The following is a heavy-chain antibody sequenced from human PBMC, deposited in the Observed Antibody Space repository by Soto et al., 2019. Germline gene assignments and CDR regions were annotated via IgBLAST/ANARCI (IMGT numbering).Heavy chain of an antibody. D-gene: IGHD2-21*01. CDR3: TRGGDAYQNGH. J-gene: IGHJ4*02. CDR2: IHYSGST. Sequence: QVQLQESGPGLVKPSETLSLTCTVPGGSVSIGTYYWSWIRQPPGKGLEWIGFIHYSGSTNYNPSLKSRVTMSVDTSKNQFSRKLTSVNAADTAVYYCTRGGDAYQNGHWGQGTLVTVYS. V-gene: IGHV4-61*01. CDR1: GGSVSIGTYY.